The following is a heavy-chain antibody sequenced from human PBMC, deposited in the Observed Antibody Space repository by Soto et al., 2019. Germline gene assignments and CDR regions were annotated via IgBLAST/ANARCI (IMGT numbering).Heavy chain of an antibody. Sequence: SVKVSCKASGGTFSSYAISWVRQAPGQGLEWMGGIIPIFGTANYAQKFQGRVTITADESTSTAYMELSSLRSEDTAVYYCAGTNDYDFWSGYKINWFDPWGQGTLVTVSS. J-gene: IGHJ5*02. CDR1: GGTFSSYA. CDR2: IIPIFGTA. CDR3: AGTNDYDFWSGYKINWFDP. D-gene: IGHD3-3*01. V-gene: IGHV1-69*13.